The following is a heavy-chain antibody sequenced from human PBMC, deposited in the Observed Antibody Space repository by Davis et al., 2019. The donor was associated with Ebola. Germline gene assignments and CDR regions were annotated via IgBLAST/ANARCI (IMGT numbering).Heavy chain of an antibody. J-gene: IGHJ4*02. V-gene: IGHV3-64D*06. CDR3: VKAGSWN. CDR1: RFTFSRYE. CDR2: ISSNGGST. D-gene: IGHD1-26*01. Sequence: PGGSLRLSCSASRFTFSRYEMHWARQAPGKGLEYVSGISSNGGSTYYADSVKGRFTISRDNSKNTLYLQMSSLRVEDTAVYYCVKAGSWNWGQGTLVTVSS.